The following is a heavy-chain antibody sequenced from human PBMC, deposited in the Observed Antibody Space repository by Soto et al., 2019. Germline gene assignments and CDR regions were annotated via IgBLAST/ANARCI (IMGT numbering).Heavy chain of an antibody. D-gene: IGHD5-12*01. CDR1: GFTFSGSA. Sequence: PGGSLRLSCAASGFTFSGSALTWVRQTPGKGLEWVSTISGGGLNTDYADSVRGRFTISRDNSRNTLYLQMSSLRAEDTAVYYCARVATSNYFDSWGQGTLVTVSS. CDR3: ARVATSNYFDS. CDR2: ISGGGLNT. J-gene: IGHJ4*02. V-gene: IGHV3-23*01.